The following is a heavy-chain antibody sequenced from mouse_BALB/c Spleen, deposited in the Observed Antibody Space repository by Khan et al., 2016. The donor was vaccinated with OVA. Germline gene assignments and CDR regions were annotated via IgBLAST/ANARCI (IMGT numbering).Heavy chain of an antibody. Sequence: IHVKQSGPELMKPGASVKISCKASGYSFTSYYIHWVMQSHGKSLEWIGYIDPFSGGTTYNQKFKGKATLTVDKSSSTAYIHLSNLTSEDSAVYYCTRHGYVAWFTYWGQGTLVTVSA. CDR3: TRHGYVAWFTY. D-gene: IGHD2-2*01. J-gene: IGHJ3*01. CDR1: GYSFTSYY. V-gene: IGHV1S135*01. CDR2: IDPFSGGT.